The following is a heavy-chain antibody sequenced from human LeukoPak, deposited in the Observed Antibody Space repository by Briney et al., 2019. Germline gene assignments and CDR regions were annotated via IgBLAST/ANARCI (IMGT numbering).Heavy chain of an antibody. Sequence: PGRSLRLSCAASGFTFSSYAMHWVRQAPGKGLEWVAVISYDGSNKYYADSVKGRFTISRDNSKNTLYLQTNSLRAEDTAVYYCAKTPLTYYYDSSGYYYFDYWGQGTLVTVSS. V-gene: IGHV3-30-3*02. CDR2: ISYDGSNK. J-gene: IGHJ4*02. CDR1: GFTFSSYA. CDR3: AKTPLTYYYDSSGYYYFDY. D-gene: IGHD3-22*01.